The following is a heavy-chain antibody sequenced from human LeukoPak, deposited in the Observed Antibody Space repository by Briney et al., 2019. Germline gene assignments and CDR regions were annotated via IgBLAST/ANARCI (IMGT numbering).Heavy chain of an antibody. CDR3: ARGSTFGGVISDF. J-gene: IGHJ4*02. D-gene: IGHD3-16*02. V-gene: IGHV3-48*01. CDR1: GFSFSSSG. Sequence: GGSLRLSCAASGFSFSSSGMHWVRQAPGKGLEWLSFITRSSRIIYYADSVKGRFTISRDNANNSLHLQMNSLRVEDTGIYFCARGSTFGGVISDFWGQGTLVTVSS. CDR2: ITRSSRII.